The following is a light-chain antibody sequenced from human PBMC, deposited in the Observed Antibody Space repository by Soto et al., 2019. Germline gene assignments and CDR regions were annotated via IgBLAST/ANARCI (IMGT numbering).Light chain of an antibody. Sequence: EIALTQSPATLSLSPGERATLSCRASQSVSSYLAWYQQKPGQAPRLLIYDASNRATGIPARFSGSGSGTDFTLTISSLEPEDFAVYYCQQRSNWLFTFGQGTRLEXK. V-gene: IGKV3-11*01. CDR3: QQRSNWLFT. CDR1: QSVSSY. J-gene: IGKJ5*01. CDR2: DAS.